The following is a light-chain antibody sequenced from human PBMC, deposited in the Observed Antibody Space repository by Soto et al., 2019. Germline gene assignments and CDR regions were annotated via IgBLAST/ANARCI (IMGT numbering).Light chain of an antibody. CDR2: DAS. CDR3: QQYNNWPPT. J-gene: IGKJ1*01. CDR1: QSVRSN. V-gene: IGKV3-15*01. Sequence: EIVMTQSPATLSASPGERATLSCRASQSVRSNLAWYQQKPGQAPRLLNYDASTRATGIPARFSGSGSGTEFTLSIGSLQSEDFAVYYCQQYNNWPPTFGQGTKVDIK.